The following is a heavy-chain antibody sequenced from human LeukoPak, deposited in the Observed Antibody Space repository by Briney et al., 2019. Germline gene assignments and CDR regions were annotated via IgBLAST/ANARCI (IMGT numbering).Heavy chain of an antibody. CDR1: GYTFIDYY. CDR3: AKSWLSSSGSVDY. CDR2: INPNSGGT. D-gene: IGHD3-10*01. V-gene: IGHV1-2*02. J-gene: IGHJ4*02. Sequence: ASVKVSCKASGYTFIDYYIQWVRQAPGQGLDWMGWINPNSGGTKYTQKFQGRVTMTRDTSINTAYMELNSLRSDDTAVYYCAKSWLSSSGSVDYWGQGTLVTVSS.